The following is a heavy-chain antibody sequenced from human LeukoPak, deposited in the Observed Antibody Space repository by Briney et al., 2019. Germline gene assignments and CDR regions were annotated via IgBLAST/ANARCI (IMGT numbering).Heavy chain of an antibody. D-gene: IGHD6-13*01. V-gene: IGHV4-31*03. CDR3: ARGVYIAAAQYAY. CDR2: IYYTGTT. Sequence: SQTLSLTCTVSGGSISSGGYYWSWIRQHPGKGLEWIGYIYYTGTTNYNPSLKSRVTISVDTSKNQFSLKLSSVTAADTAVYYCARGVYIAAAQYAYWGQGTLVTVSS. J-gene: IGHJ4*02. CDR1: GGSISSGGYY.